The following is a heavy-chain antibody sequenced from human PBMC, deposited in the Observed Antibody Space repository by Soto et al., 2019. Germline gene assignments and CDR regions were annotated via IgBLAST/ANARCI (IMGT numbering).Heavy chain of an antibody. J-gene: IGHJ4*02. CDR2: MQPSTGRT. CDR3: ARGVSAGVDY. CDR1: GYSFTSLD. V-gene: IGHV1-8*01. D-gene: IGHD1-26*01. Sequence: QVQLVQSGAEVREPGASVKVSCKASGYSFTSLDINWVRQTAGQGLEWMGWMQPSTGRTGYAQKFQGRVTMTRDTSIYSSSMELTTLSSDDTAFYYCARGVSAGVDYWGQGTLVTVSS.